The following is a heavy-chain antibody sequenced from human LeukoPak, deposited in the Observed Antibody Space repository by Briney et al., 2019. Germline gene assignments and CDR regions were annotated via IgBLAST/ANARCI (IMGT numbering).Heavy chain of an antibody. V-gene: IGHV3-23*01. CDR3: AKDLEDLEGVEMATKG. J-gene: IGHJ4*02. CDR2: ISGSGGST. D-gene: IGHD5-24*01. Sequence: PGGSLRLSCAASGFTFSSYAMSWVRQAPGKGLEWVSAISGSGGSTYYADSVKGRFTISRDNSKDTLYLQMNSLRAEDTAVYYCAKDLEDLEGVEMATKGWGQGTLVTVSS. CDR1: GFTFSSYA.